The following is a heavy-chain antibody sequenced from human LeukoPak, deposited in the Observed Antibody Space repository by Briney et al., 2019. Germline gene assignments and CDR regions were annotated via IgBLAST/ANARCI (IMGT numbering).Heavy chain of an antibody. V-gene: IGHV3-33*01. CDR2: IWYDGSNK. Sequence: GGSLRLSCAASGFTFSSYGMDWVRQAPGKGLEWVAAIWYDGSNKHYADSVKGRFTISRDNSKNTLYLQMNSLRAEDTAVYYCAREYYYDSSLAFDIWGQGTMVTVSS. D-gene: IGHD3-22*01. CDR1: GFTFSSYG. CDR3: AREYYYDSSLAFDI. J-gene: IGHJ3*02.